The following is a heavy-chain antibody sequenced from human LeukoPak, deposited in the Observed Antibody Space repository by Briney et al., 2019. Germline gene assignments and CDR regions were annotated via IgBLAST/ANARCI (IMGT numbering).Heavy chain of an antibody. J-gene: IGHJ4*02. CDR1: GGSISSYY. D-gene: IGHD3-22*01. CDR3: ARHGFYYHSSGDYYFDY. Sequence: SETLSLTCTVSGGSISSYYWSWIRQPPGKGLEWIGYIYYSGSTNYNPSLKSRVTISVDTSKNQVSLKLSSMTAADTAVYYCARHGFYYHSSGDYYFDYWGQGTLVTASS. CDR2: IYYSGST. V-gene: IGHV4-59*08.